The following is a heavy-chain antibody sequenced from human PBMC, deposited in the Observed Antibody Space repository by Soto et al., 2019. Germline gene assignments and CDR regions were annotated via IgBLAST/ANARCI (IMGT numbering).Heavy chain of an antibody. CDR1: GFTFSSYW. V-gene: IGHV3-7*01. D-gene: IGHD6-13*01. CDR3: ARIAATGRGWDV. Sequence: ESGGGLVQPGGSLRLSCVDSGFTFSSYWMSWVRQAPVKGLEWVGNIKQDGSEENHVDSLKGRFTISRDNAKNSMYLQMNSLRAEDTAVYYCARIAATGRGWDVWGQGTTVVVSS. J-gene: IGHJ6*02. CDR2: IKQDGSEE.